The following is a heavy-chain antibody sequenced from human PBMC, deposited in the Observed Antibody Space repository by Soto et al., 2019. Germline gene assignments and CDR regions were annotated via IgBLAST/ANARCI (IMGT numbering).Heavy chain of an antibody. D-gene: IGHD4-17*01. CDR1: GFSFSSYC. J-gene: IGHJ3*02. Sequence: XVCLRLSCAACGFSFSSYCMHWVRQAPGKGLEWVAVIWYDGSNKYYADSVKGRFTISRDNSKNTLYLQMNSLRAEDTAVYYCARDVGYGDYDAFDIWGQGTMVTVPS. CDR3: ARDVGYGDYDAFDI. CDR2: IWYDGSNK. V-gene: IGHV3-33*01.